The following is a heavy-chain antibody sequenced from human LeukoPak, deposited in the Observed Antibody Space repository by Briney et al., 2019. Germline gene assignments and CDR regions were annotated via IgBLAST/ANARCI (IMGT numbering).Heavy chain of an antibody. CDR1: GGSFSGYY. CDR3: ARDEGDYSNMAGAFDI. Sequence: SETLSLTCAVYGGSFSGYYWSWIRQPPGKGLEWIGEINHSGSSHSGSTNYNPSLESRVTMSVDTSKNQFSLNLTSVTAADTAVYFCARDEGDYSNMAGAFDIWGRGTMVTVSS. CDR2: INHSGSSHSGST. J-gene: IGHJ3*02. V-gene: IGHV4-34*01. D-gene: IGHD4-11*01.